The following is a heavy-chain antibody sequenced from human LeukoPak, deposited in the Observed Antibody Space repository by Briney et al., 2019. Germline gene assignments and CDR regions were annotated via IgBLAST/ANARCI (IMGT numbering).Heavy chain of an antibody. D-gene: IGHD2-15*01. CDR1: GFTFSSYG. CDR3: ARQHCSGGDCYFFD. Sequence: GGSLRLSCAASGFTFSSYGMHWVRQAPGKGLEWVALIWYDGNNKYYADSVKGRFTISRDDSKNTLYLQLNSLRAEDTAVYYCARQHCSGGDCYFFDWGQGTLVTVSS. J-gene: IGHJ4*02. CDR2: IWYDGNNK. V-gene: IGHV3-33*01.